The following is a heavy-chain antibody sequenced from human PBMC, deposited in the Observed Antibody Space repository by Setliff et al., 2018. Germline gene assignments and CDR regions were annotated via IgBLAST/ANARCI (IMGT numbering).Heavy chain of an antibody. J-gene: IGHJ1*01. CDR3: ARGNPAERYEY. CDR2: LNPKNNDT. V-gene: IGHV1-2*02. CDR1: GYTFTDYY. Sequence: ASVKVSCKTSGYTFTDYYIHWVRQAPGEGLEWMGWLNPKNNDTSYAQKFLGRVTMTRDTSISAAYMELITLRFDDTAVYYCARGNPAERYEYWGQGTLVTVSS. D-gene: IGHD5-12*01.